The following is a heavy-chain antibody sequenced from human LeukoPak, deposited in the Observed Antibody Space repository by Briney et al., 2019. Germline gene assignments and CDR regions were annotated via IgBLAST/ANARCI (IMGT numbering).Heavy chain of an antibody. CDR2: ISWNSGSI. D-gene: IGHD3-22*01. V-gene: IGHV3-9*01. Sequence: PGGSLRLSCAASGFTFDDYAMHWVRQAPGKGLEWVSGISWNSGSIGYADSVKGRFTISRDNAKNSLYLQMNSLTAEDTAVYYCAKELYYYDTSGYYYGRGPFDYWGQGTLVTVSS. J-gene: IGHJ4*02. CDR1: GFTFDDYA. CDR3: AKELYYYDTSGYYYGRGPFDY.